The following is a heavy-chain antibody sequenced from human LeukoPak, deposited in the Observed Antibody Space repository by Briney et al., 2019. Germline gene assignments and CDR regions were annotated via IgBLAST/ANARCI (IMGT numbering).Heavy chain of an antibody. J-gene: IGHJ4*02. V-gene: IGHV4-39*01. Sequence: SETLSLTCTVSGGSISSSSYYWGWIRQPPGKGLEWIGIIYYSGSAYYNPSLKSRVTISVDTSKNQFSLKLSSVTAADTAVYYCARRHYYGSAYDYWGQGTLVTVSS. CDR3: ARRHYYGSAYDY. CDR2: IYYSGSA. CDR1: GGSISSSSYY. D-gene: IGHD3-10*01.